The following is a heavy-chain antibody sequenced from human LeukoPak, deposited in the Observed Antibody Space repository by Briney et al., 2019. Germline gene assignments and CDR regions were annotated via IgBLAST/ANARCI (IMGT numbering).Heavy chain of an antibody. CDR1: GGSVSSGSYY. CDR2: IYYSGST. Sequence: SETLSLTCTVSGGSVSSGSYYWSWIRQPPGTGLEWIGYIYYSGSTNYNPSLKSRVTISEDTSKNQFSLKLSSVTAADTAVYYCARDQTNYYDSSGYDYWGQGTLVTVSS. V-gene: IGHV4-61*01. D-gene: IGHD3-22*01. J-gene: IGHJ4*02. CDR3: ARDQTNYYDSSGYDY.